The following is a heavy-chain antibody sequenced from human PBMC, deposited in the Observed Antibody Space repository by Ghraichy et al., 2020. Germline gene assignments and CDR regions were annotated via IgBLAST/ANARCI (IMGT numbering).Heavy chain of an antibody. CDR3: AKGGNSGYDLAY. J-gene: IGHJ4*02. CDR2: INVGGGST. D-gene: IGHD5-12*01. CDR1: GFTLTSYT. V-gene: IGHV3-23*01. Sequence: GGSLRLSCAASGFTLTSYTMNWVRKAPGKGMEWVSGINVGGGSTYYAGSVKGRFTISRDNSENTLSLQMNSLRAEDTAVYYCAKGGNSGYDLAYWGQGTLVTVSS.